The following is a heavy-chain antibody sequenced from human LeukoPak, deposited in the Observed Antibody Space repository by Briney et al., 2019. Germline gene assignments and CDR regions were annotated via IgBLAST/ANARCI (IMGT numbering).Heavy chain of an antibody. J-gene: IGHJ3*02. Sequence: GGSLRLSCTTSGFTVSSNYMSWVRQAPGKGLEWVSVIRSDGSTNHADSVKGRFTISRDNSKNTLYLQMNNLRAEDTAMYYCAREMYSGMYNDAFDIWGQGTKVTVSS. V-gene: IGHV3-53*01. CDR2: IRSDGST. CDR3: AREMYSGMYNDAFDI. D-gene: IGHD1-26*01. CDR1: GFTVSSNY.